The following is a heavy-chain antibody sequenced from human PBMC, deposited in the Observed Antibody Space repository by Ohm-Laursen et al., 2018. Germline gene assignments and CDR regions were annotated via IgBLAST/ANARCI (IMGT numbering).Heavy chain of an antibody. D-gene: IGHD6-13*01. CDR3: ARDHRGAAARYFQH. Sequence: SLRLSCTASGFTFSSYWMSWVRQAPGKGLEWVANINQDGSEKYYVDSVKGRFTISRDNAKNSLYLQMNSLRAEDTAVYYCARDHRGAAARYFQHWGQGTLVTVSS. CDR1: GFTFSSYW. J-gene: IGHJ1*01. CDR2: INQDGSEK. V-gene: IGHV3-7*03.